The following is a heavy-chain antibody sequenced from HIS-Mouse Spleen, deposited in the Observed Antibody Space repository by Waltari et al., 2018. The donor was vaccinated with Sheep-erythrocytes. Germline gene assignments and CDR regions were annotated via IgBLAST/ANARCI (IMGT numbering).Heavy chain of an antibody. CDR3: ARVASGATFDY. CDR2: ISSSSSYI. CDR1: GFTFSSYS. Sequence: EVQLVESGGGLVKPGGSLRLSCAASGFTFSSYSMNWVRQAQGKGLELVSSISSSSSYIYYADSVKGRFTISRDNAKNSLYLQMNSLRAEDTAVYYCARVASGATFDYWGQGTLVTVSS. V-gene: IGHV3-21*01. D-gene: IGHD1-26*01. J-gene: IGHJ4*02.